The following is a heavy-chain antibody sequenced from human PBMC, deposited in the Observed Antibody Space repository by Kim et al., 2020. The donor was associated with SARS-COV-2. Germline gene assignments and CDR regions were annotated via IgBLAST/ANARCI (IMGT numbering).Heavy chain of an antibody. D-gene: IGHD2-2*01. CDR3: ARDVDADIVVVPAAKGGWFDP. CDR1: GYTFTSYG. J-gene: IGHJ5*02. CDR2: ISAYNGNT. Sequence: ASVKVSCKASGYTFTSYGISWVRQAPGQGLEWMGWISAYNGNTNYAQKLQGRVTMTTDTSTSTAYMELRSLRSDDTAVYYCARDVDADIVVVPAAKGGWFDPWGQGTLVTVSS. V-gene: IGHV1-18*01.